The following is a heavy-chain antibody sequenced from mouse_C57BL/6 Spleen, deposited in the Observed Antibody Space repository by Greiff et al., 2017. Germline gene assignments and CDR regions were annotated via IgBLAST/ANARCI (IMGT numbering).Heavy chain of an antibody. CDR1: GFTFSSYA. CDR3: ARSLDYYGSEYYFDY. CDR2: ISDGGSYT. D-gene: IGHD1-1*01. J-gene: IGHJ2*01. V-gene: IGHV5-4*03. Sequence: EVKLVESGGGLVKPGGSLKLSCEASGFTFSSYAMSWVRQTPEKRLEWVATISDGGSYTYYPDNVKGRFTISRDNAKNNLYLQMSHLKSEDTAMYYCARSLDYYGSEYYFDYWGQGTTLTVSS.